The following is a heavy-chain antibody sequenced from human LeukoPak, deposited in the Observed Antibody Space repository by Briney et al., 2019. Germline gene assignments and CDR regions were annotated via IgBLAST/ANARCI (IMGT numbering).Heavy chain of an antibody. CDR3: AKAGVRYSDSSALYAFDF. CDR2: LYYSGST. V-gene: IGHV4-39*01. Sequence: PSETLSLTCTVSGGSISSASYFWGWIRQPPGKGLEWIGTLYYSGSTYYSASLKSRVTMSGDTSRSQFSLRLSSVNAADTAVYYCAKAGVRYSDSSALYAFDFWGPGTMVTVSS. CDR1: GGSISSASYF. J-gene: IGHJ3*01. D-gene: IGHD3-22*01.